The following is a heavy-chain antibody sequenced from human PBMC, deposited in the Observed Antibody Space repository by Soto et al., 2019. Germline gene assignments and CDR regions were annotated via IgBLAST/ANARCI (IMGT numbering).Heavy chain of an antibody. CDR3: ARRLFGSGWTLDS. CDR2: VYHTGST. Sequence: SETLSLTCDVSGASITTYYWTWIRQAPGKGLEWIGNVYHTGSTDYNSSLRSRVTISVDTSKNQFSLSMNSVTAADTAVYYCARRLFGSGWTLDSWGQGALVTVSS. D-gene: IGHD6-19*01. J-gene: IGHJ4*02. V-gene: IGHV4-59*01. CDR1: GASITTYY.